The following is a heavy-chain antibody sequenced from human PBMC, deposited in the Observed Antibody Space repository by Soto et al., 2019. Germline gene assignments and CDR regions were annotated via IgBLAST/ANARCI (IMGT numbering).Heavy chain of an antibody. CDR1: GGTFSSYA. D-gene: IGHD3-22*01. Sequence: SVKVSCKASGGTFSSYAISWVRQAPGQGLEWMGGIIPIFGTANYAQKFQGRVTITADESTSTAYMELSSLRSEDTAVYYCAAHRRTYYYDSSGNNYWGQGTLVTVSS. CDR3: AAHRRTYYYDSSGNNY. J-gene: IGHJ4*02. V-gene: IGHV1-69*13. CDR2: IIPIFGTA.